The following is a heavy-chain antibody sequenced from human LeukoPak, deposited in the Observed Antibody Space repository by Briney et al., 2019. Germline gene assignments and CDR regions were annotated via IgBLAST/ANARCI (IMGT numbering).Heavy chain of an antibody. V-gene: IGHV3-7*01. D-gene: IGHD3-22*01. J-gene: IGHJ5*02. Sequence: GGSLRLSCAASGFTFSSYWMSWVRQAPGKGLEWVANIKQDGSEKYYVDSVRGRFTISRDNAKNSLYLQMNSLRAEDTAVYYCARLGRPTMIVVVPYWFDPWGQGTLVTVSS. CDR2: IKQDGSEK. CDR1: GFTFSSYW. CDR3: ARLGRPTMIVVVPYWFDP.